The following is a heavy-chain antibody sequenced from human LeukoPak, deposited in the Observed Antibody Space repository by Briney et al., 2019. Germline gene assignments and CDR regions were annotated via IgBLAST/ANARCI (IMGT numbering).Heavy chain of an antibody. J-gene: IGHJ5*02. CDR2: IYYSGST. D-gene: IGHD5-18*01. Sequence: PSETLSLTCAVYGGSFSGYYWSWIRQPPGKGLEWIGSIYYSGSTYYNPSLKSRVTISVDTSKNQFSLKLSSVTAADTAVYYCARNPGYSYAWFDPWGQGTLVTVSS. CDR1: GGSFSGYY. CDR3: ARNPGYSYAWFDP. V-gene: IGHV4-34*01.